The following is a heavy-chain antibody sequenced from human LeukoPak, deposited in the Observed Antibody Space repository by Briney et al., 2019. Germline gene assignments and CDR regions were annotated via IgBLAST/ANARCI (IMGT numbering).Heavy chain of an antibody. CDR3: AREGYSYGYTHPYYFDY. CDR2: ISYDGSNK. CDR1: GFTFSTYA. J-gene: IGHJ4*02. D-gene: IGHD5-18*01. V-gene: IGHV3-30*14. Sequence: GGSVRLSCAASGFTFSTYAMHWVRQAPGKGLEWVAVISYDGSNKYYADSVKGRFTISRDNSKNTLYLQMGSLRAEDMAVYYCAREGYSYGYTHPYYFDYWGQGTLVTVSS.